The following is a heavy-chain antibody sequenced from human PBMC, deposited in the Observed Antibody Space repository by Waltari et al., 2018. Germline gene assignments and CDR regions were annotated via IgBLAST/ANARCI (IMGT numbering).Heavy chain of an antibody. CDR1: GYSISSGYY. Sequence: QVQLQESGPGLVKPSETLSLTCAVSGYSISSGYYWGWIRQPPGKGLEWIGSIYYSGSTYYNPSLKSRVTISVDTSKNQFSLKLSSVTAADTAVYYCARANYDYIWGSYRLGGASDIWGQGTMVTVSS. CDR3: ARANYDYIWGSYRLGGASDI. V-gene: IGHV4-38-2*01. D-gene: IGHD3-16*02. J-gene: IGHJ3*02. CDR2: IYYSGST.